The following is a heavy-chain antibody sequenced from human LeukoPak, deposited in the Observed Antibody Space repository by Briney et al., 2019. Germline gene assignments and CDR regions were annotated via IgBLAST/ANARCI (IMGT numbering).Heavy chain of an antibody. V-gene: IGHV3-48*01. CDR1: GFTFGTYS. J-gene: IGHJ1*01. D-gene: IGHD3-10*01. CDR2: ISSSGSTI. Sequence: GSLRLSCAASGFTFGTYSMNWVRQAPGKGLEWVSYISSSGSTIYYRDSVKGRFTISRDNAKNSLYLEMNSLRVEDSAVYYCARGGAPAYYGSDSLQHWGQGTLVTVSS. CDR3: ARGGAPAYYGSDSLQH.